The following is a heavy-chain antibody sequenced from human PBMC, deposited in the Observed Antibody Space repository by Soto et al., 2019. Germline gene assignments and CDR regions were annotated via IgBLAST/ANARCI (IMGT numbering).Heavy chain of an antibody. D-gene: IGHD5-18*01. CDR1: GGSITSYY. Sequence: QVQLQESGPGLVKPSETLSLTCTVSGGSITSYYWSWIRQPPGKGLEWIGYSYYSGSTNYNPSLEIRVTISVDTSKNQFPLKLSSVTAADTAVYYCARGYSYGYVTFDYWGQGTLVTVSS. CDR2: SYYSGST. CDR3: ARGYSYGYVTFDY. J-gene: IGHJ4*02. V-gene: IGHV4-59*01.